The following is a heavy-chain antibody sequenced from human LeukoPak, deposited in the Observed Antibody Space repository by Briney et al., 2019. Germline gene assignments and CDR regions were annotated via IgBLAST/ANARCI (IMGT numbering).Heavy chain of an antibody. CDR3: ASGFYDSSEDYYYYMDV. CDR2: IYTSGST. V-gene: IGHV4-61*02. CDR1: GGSISSGSYY. Sequence: SQTLSLTCTVSGGSISSGSYYGSWIRQPAGKGLEWIGRIYTSGSTNYNPSLKSRVTISVDTSKNQFSLKLSSVTAADTAVYYCASGFYDSSEDYYYYMDVWGKGTTVTISS. D-gene: IGHD3-22*01. J-gene: IGHJ6*03.